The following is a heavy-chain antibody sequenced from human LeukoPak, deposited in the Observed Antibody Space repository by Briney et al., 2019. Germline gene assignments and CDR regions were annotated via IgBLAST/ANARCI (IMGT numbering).Heavy chain of an antibody. CDR3: ARDLGFLEWSPHDAFDI. D-gene: IGHD3-3*01. J-gene: IGHJ3*02. CDR1: GFTFSSYA. Sequence: GGSLRLSCAASGFTFSSYAMHWVRQAPGKGLEWVAVISYDGSNKYYADSVKGRFTISRDNSKNTLYLQMNSLRAEDTAVYYCARDLGFLEWSPHDAFDIWGQGTMVTVSS. CDR2: ISYDGSNK. V-gene: IGHV3-30-3*01.